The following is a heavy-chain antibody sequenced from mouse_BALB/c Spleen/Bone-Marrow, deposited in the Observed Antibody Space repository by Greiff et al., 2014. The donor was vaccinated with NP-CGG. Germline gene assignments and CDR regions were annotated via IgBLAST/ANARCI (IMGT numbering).Heavy chain of an antibody. J-gene: IGHJ2*01. V-gene: IGHV5-6*01. CDR1: GSTFSSYG. Sequence: EVQLQQSGGDLVKPGGSLKLSCAASGSTFSSYGMSWVRQTPDKRLEWVATISSGGSYTYYPDSVKGRFTISRDNAKNTLYLQMSSLKSEDTAMYYCARPTTVVATGGSFDYWGQGTTLTVSS. CDR3: ARPTTVVATGGSFDY. CDR2: ISSGGSYT. D-gene: IGHD1-1*01.